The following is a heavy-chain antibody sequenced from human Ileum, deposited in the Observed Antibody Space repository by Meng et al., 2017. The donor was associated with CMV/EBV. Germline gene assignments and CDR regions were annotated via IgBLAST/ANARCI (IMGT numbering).Heavy chain of an antibody. Sequence: YYMHWVRQAPGQGLEWMGIINPSGGSTSYAQKFQGRVIMTRDTSTSTVYMELSSLRSEDTAVYYCARDQGITGTTGEVKAPAYYFDYWGQGTLVTVSS. CDR1: YY. CDR3: ARDQGITGTTGEVKAPAYYFDY. D-gene: IGHD1-7*01. J-gene: IGHJ4*02. CDR2: INPSGGST. V-gene: IGHV1-46*01.